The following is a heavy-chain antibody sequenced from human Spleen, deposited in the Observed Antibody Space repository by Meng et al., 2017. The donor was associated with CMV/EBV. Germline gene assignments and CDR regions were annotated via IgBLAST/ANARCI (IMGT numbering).Heavy chain of an antibody. CDR3: ARSGRYSNWSFDY. CDR1: GFTFSTYA. V-gene: IGHV3-30*04. J-gene: IGHJ4*02. CDR2: ISYDANNK. D-gene: IGHD1-1*01. Sequence: ACGFTFSTYAMHWVRQAPGKGLEWVAVISYDANNKYYADSVKGRFTISRDNSKNTLSLQMNSLRGGDTALYYCARSGRYSNWSFDYWGQGTLVTVSS.